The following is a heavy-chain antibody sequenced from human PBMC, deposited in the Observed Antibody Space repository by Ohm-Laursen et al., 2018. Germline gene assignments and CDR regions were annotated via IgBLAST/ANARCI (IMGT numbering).Heavy chain of an antibody. CDR3: ARLRLYRSSFGGFDP. Sequence: PPGTLSLTCAVSGGSISSYYWSWIRQPPGKGLEWIGYIYYSGSTNYNPSLKSRVTISVDTSKNQFFLKLSSVTAADTAVYYCARLRLYRSSFGGFDPWGQGTLVTVSS. J-gene: IGHJ5*02. D-gene: IGHD6-13*01. CDR2: IYYSGST. CDR1: GGSISSYY. V-gene: IGHV4-59*08.